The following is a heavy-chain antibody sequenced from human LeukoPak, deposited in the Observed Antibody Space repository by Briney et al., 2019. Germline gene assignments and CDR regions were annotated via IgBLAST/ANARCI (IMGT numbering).Heavy chain of an antibody. CDR2: IYYSGST. D-gene: IGHD6-13*01. J-gene: IGHJ4*02. Sequence: SETLSLTCAVSGGSISSYYWSWIRQPPGKGLEWIGYIYYSGSTNYNPSLKSRVTISVDTSKNQFSLKLSSVTAADTAVYYCAREPGIAAAVDYWGQGTLVTVSS. V-gene: IGHV4-59*01. CDR1: GGSISSYY. CDR3: AREPGIAAAVDY.